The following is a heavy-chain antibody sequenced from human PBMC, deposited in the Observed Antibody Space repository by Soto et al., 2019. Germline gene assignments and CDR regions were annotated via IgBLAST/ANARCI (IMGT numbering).Heavy chain of an antibody. CDR3: ARVIKGYSYDPSYFDY. J-gene: IGHJ4*02. V-gene: IGHV1-69*06. CDR1: GGTFSSYA. Sequence: GASVKVSCKASGGTFSSYAISWVRQAPGQGLEWMGGIIPIFGTANYAQKFQGRVTITADKSTSTAYMELSSLRSEDTAVYYCARVIKGYSYDPSYFDYWGQGTLVTVSS. CDR2: IIPIFGTA. D-gene: IGHD5-18*01.